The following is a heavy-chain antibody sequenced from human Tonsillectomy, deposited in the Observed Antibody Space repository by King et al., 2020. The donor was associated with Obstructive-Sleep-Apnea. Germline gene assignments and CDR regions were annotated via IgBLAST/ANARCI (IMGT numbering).Heavy chain of an antibody. Sequence: GGGGGRPGGSLRRSCAASGFTFSSYAMSWVRQAPGKGLKWVSAISGGGGSTYYADSVKGRFTIPRDNSKNPLYLQMNSLRAEDTAAYYCGKAAAAAGNHWYFDLWGRGTLVTVSS. CDR3: GKAAAAAGNHWYFDL. CDR1: GFTFSSYA. V-gene: IGHV3-23*01. J-gene: IGHJ2*01. D-gene: IGHD6-13*01. CDR2: ISGGGGST.